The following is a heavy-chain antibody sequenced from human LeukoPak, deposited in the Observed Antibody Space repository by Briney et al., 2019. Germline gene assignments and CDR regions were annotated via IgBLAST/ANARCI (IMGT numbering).Heavy chain of an antibody. Sequence: GGSLRLSCAVSGLTFSSYAMSWVRQAPGRGLEWVSAISGSGGSTYYADYVQGRFTIYRDNSKNTLYLQMNSLRAEDTAVYYCAKAECFGDPAPWFDPWGQGTLVTVSS. D-gene: IGHD3-10*01. CDR2: ISGSGGST. CDR1: GLTFSSYA. J-gene: IGHJ5*02. CDR3: AKAECFGDPAPWFDP. V-gene: IGHV3-23*01.